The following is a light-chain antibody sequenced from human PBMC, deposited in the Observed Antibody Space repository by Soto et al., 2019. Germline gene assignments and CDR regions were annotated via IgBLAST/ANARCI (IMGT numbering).Light chain of an antibody. CDR2: AAS. CDR3: QQSNSTPAT. Sequence: DIQMTQSPSSLSASVGDRVTITCRASQSISSYLNWYQQKPGKAPKLLIYAASSLQSGVPSRFSGSGSGTDFTLTISSLQPEDFANYYCQQSNSTPATFGGGTKVEIK. J-gene: IGKJ4*01. V-gene: IGKV1-39*01. CDR1: QSISSY.